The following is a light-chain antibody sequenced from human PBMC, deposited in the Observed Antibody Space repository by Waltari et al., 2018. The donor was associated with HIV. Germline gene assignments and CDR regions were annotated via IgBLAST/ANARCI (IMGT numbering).Light chain of an antibody. CDR1: RSILYSSDNRNY. V-gene: IGKV4-1*01. Sequence: DIVMTHSPDSLPVSLGERATINCTSSRSILYSSDNRNYLAWYQQKPRQPPKLLISWASTRETGVPDRFSGGGSGTDFTLTITRLQAEDVAVYHCQQYFRIPPTFGGGTKVEIK. CDR3: QQYFRIPPT. CDR2: WAS. J-gene: IGKJ4*01.